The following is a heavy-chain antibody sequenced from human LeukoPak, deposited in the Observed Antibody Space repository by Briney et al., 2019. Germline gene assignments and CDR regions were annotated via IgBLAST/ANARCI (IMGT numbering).Heavy chain of an antibody. V-gene: IGHV3-33*01. CDR3: AREGAYNFDY. J-gene: IGHJ4*02. D-gene: IGHD1-26*01. Sequence: GRSLRLSCAASGFTFSSYCMHWVRQAPGKGLEWVAVIWYDGSNKYYADSVKGRFTISRDNSKNTLYLQMNSLRAEDTAVYYCAREGAYNFDYWGQGTLVTVSS. CDR2: IWYDGSNK. CDR1: GFTFSSYC.